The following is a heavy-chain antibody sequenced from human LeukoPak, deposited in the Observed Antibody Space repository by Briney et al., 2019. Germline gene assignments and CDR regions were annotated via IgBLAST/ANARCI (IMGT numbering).Heavy chain of an antibody. Sequence: GGSLRLSCAASGFXFSSYWMHWVRQGPGKGLVWVSHINTDGSYTNYADSVKGRFTISRDNAKNSLYLQMNSLRAEDTGVYYCARRTTGDDYWGQGTLVTVSS. CDR2: INTDGSYT. V-gene: IGHV3-74*01. CDR1: GFXFSSYW. D-gene: IGHD4-17*01. CDR3: ARRTTGDDY. J-gene: IGHJ4*02.